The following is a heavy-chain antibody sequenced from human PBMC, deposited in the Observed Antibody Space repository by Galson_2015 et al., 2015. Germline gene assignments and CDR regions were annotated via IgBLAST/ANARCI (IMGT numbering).Heavy chain of an antibody. V-gene: IGHV4-59*08. D-gene: IGHD3-3*01. CDR1: GGSISSYY. CDR3: ARQDQYYDFWSGYSRYYYYMDV. Sequence: ETLSLTCTVSGGSISSYYWSWIRQPPGKGLEWIGYICDTGSTNYNPSLKSRVTISVDTSKNQFSLKLSSVTAADTGVYYCARQDQYYDFWSGYSRYYYYMDVWGKGTTVTVSS. CDR2: ICDTGST. J-gene: IGHJ6*03.